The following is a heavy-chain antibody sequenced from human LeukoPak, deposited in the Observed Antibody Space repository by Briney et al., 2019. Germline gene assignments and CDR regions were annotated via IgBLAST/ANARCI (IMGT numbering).Heavy chain of an antibody. D-gene: IGHD1-26*01. V-gene: IGHV4-59*01. CDR2: IYYSGST. CDR1: GGSISSYY. J-gene: IGHJ4*02. CDR3: ASTLYSGSYCLTQLDY. Sequence: PSETLSLTCTVSGGSISSYYWSWIRQPPGKGLGWIGYIYYSGSTNYNPSLKSRVTISVDTSKNQFSLKLSSATAADTAVYYCASTLYSGSYCLTQLDYWGQGTLVTVSS.